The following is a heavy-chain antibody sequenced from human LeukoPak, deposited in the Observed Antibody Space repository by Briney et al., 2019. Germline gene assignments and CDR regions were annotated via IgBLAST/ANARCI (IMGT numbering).Heavy chain of an antibody. D-gene: IGHD3-22*01. CDR2: IYDSGST. V-gene: IGHV4-4*02. CDR1: GGSIINSNW. J-gene: IGHJ4*02. Sequence: SETLSLTCAVSGGSIINSNWWSWVRQPPGKGLEWIGSIYDSGSTYYNPSLKSRVTISVDTSKNQFSLKLSSVTAADTAVYHCARLSGYSSGHYYSDYWGQGTLVTVSS. CDR3: ARLSGYSSGHYYSDY.